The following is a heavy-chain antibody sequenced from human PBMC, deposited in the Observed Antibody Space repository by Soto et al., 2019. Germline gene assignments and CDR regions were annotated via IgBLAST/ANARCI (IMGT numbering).Heavy chain of an antibody. D-gene: IGHD5-18*01. Sequence: ASVKVSCKASGYTFTSYAMHWVRQAPGQRLEWMGWINAGNGNTKYSQKFQGRVTITRDTSASTAYMELSSLRSEDTAVFFCARGPGYSYGYYWGQGPLVIGSS. J-gene: IGHJ4*02. CDR1: GYTFTSYA. CDR3: ARGPGYSYGYY. CDR2: INAGNGNT. V-gene: IGHV1-3*01.